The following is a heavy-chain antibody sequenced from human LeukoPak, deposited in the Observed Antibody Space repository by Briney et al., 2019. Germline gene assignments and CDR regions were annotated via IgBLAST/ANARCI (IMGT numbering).Heavy chain of an antibody. V-gene: IGHV3-21*01. CDR2: ISSSSSYI. CDR3: ARGEYQLLPMDV. Sequence: GGSLRLSCAASGFTFSSYSMNWVRQAPGKGLEWVSSISSSSSYIYYADSVKGRFTISRDNAKNSLYLQMNSLRAEDTAVYYCARGEYQLLPMDVWGKGTTVTVSS. J-gene: IGHJ6*03. D-gene: IGHD2-2*01. CDR1: GFTFSSYS.